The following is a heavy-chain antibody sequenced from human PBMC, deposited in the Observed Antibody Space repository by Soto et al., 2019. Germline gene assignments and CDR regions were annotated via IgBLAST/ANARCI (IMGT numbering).Heavy chain of an antibody. V-gene: IGHV1-18*01. CDR1: GYTFTNYG. D-gene: IGHD3-22*01. CDR2: ISTYNGNT. J-gene: IGHJ4*02. Sequence: QVQLVQSGAEVKKPGASVKVSCKASGYTFTNYGRRWVRQAPGQGLDWMGWISTYNGNTKYAERLQGRVTMTTDTTTSTAYMEPRSLRSDDTAVYYCARGPTDYYDNSGDYFLDYGGQGTLVTVSS. CDR3: ARGPTDYYDNSGDYFLDY.